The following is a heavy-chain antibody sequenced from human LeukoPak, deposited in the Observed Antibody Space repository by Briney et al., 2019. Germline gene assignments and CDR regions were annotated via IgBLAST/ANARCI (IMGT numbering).Heavy chain of an antibody. J-gene: IGHJ4*02. CDR2: ISYDGSNK. CDR3: AKDRFMVRGVISYFDY. Sequence: GGSLRLSCAASGFTFSSYAMHWVRQAPGKGLEWVAVISYDGSNKYYADSVKGRFTISRGNSKNTLYLQMNSLRAEDTAVYYCAKDRFMVRGVISYFDYWGQGTLVTVSS. D-gene: IGHD3-10*01. CDR1: GFTFSSYA. V-gene: IGHV3-30-3*01.